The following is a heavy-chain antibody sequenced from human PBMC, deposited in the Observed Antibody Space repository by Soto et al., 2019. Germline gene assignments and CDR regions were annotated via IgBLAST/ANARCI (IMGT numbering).Heavy chain of an antibody. CDR3: SREGYNYNGMDV. V-gene: IGHV4-31*03. Sequence: QVQLQESGPGLVKPSQTLSLTCTVSGDSINNGDYYWSWARHHPVNGLEWIGYSYYSGATSYNPSLKGRVTISLDTSENQFSLRLSSVTAADTAVYYCSREGYNYNGMDVWGQGTTVTVSS. CDR2: SYYSGAT. CDR1: GDSINNGDYY. J-gene: IGHJ6*02. D-gene: IGHD5-18*01.